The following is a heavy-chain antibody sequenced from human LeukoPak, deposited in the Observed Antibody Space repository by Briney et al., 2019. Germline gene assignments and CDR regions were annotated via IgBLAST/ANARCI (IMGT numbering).Heavy chain of an antibody. J-gene: IGHJ6*03. CDR2: INPNSGGT. D-gene: IGHD2-2*02. V-gene: IGHV1-2*02. Sequence: EASVKVSCKTSKNMFTGYFMHWVRQAPGQGLEWIGWINPNSGGTLFARRFQGRVTMTRDTSIGATYMELSRQTSDDTALYYCAAQCNDDFCYKRDYMDVWSKGTMVIVSS. CDR1: KNMFTGYF. CDR3: AAQCNDDFCYKRDYMDV.